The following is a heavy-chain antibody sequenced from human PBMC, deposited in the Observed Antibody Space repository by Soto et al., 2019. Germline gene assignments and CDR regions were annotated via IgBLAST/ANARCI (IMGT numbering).Heavy chain of an antibody. CDR1: GYSFPSYW. Sequence: GESLKISCKGSGYSFPSYWIAWVRQMPGKGLEWMGIVSPDDSNRRYSPSFQGLVTISADQSVSIVYLQWSSLKASDTAIYYCVRNYFWISEYDYSLMACCGQGTSVIGSS. CDR3: VRNYFWISEYDYSLMAC. V-gene: IGHV5-51*01. CDR2: VSPDDSNR. J-gene: IGHJ6*01. D-gene: IGHD3-16*01.